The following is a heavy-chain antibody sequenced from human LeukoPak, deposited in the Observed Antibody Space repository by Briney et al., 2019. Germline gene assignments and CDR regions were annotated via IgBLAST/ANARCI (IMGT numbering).Heavy chain of an antibody. J-gene: IGHJ5*02. D-gene: IGHD3-22*01. CDR3: ARDGKVVPGTIDP. Sequence: ASVKVSCKASGYTFTGYYMHWVRQAPGQGLEWMGWINPNSGGTNYAQKFQGRVTMTRDTSISTAYMELSRLRSDDTAVYYCARDGKVVPGTIDPWGQGTLVTVSS. CDR2: INPNSGGT. CDR1: GYTFTGYY. V-gene: IGHV1-2*02.